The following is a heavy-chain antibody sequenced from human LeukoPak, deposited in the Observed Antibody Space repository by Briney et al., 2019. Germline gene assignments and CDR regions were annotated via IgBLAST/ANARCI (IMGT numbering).Heavy chain of an antibody. J-gene: IGHJ3*02. V-gene: IGHV1-69*05. CDR1: GGTFSSYA. CDR3: ARDIPYSGSYPAAFDI. D-gene: IGHD1-26*01. Sequence: ASVKVPCKASGGTFSSYAISWVRQAPGQGLEWMGRIIPIFGTANYAQKFQGRVTITTDESTSTAYMELSSLRSEDTAVYYCARDIPYSGSYPAAFDIWGQGTMVTVSS. CDR2: IIPIFGTA.